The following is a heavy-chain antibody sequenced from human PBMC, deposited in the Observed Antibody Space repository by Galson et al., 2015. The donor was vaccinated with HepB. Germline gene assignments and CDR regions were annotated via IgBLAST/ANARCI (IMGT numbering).Heavy chain of an antibody. D-gene: IGHD2-2*01. V-gene: IGHV1-46*01. J-gene: IGHJ4*02. CDR2: INPSGGST. Sequence: QSGAEVKKPGESLRISCKASGYTFTSYYMHWVRQAPGQGLEWMGIINPSGGSTSYAQKFQGRVTMTRDTSTSTVYMELSSLRSEDTAVYYWARGGSTSCYGSCYFDYWGQGTLVTVSS. CDR1: GYTFTSYY. CDR3: ARGGSTSCYGSCYFDY.